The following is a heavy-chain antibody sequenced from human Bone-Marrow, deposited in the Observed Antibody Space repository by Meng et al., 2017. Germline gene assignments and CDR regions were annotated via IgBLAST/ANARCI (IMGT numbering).Heavy chain of an antibody. Sequence: GESLKISCAASGFTFSSYAMHWVRQAPGKGLEWVAVISYDGSNKYYADSVKGRFTISRDNSKNTLYLQMNSLRAEDTAVYYCASGSGSQDYWGQVTLVTVSS. CDR2: ISYDGSNK. CDR1: GFTFSSYA. CDR3: ASGSGSQDY. V-gene: IGHV3-30*04. J-gene: IGHJ4*02. D-gene: IGHD3-10*01.